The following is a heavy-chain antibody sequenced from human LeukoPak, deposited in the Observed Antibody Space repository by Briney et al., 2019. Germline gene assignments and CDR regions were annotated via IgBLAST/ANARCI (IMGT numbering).Heavy chain of an antibody. V-gene: IGHV3-23*01. CDR2: ISGRGGGGGFTT. CDR1: GFTFNNYV. D-gene: IGHD6-19*01. CDR3: GKAHKSRGIALAAVVVY. J-gene: IGHJ4*02. Sequence: GGSLRLSCVASGFTFNNYVMTWVRPAPGKGLEWVSGISGRGGGGGFTTYYADSVKGRFTISRDNSANTLYLQMNSLRAEDTAVYYCGKAHKSRGIALAAVVVYWGQGTLVTVSS.